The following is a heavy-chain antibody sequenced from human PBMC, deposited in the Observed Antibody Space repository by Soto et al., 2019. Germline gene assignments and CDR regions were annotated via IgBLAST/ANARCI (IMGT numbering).Heavy chain of an antibody. V-gene: IGHV1-69*12. CDR1: GGSLSNYG. CDR2: IIPVFGTP. CDR3: ARGDATKIVVTTYYAMDV. Sequence: QVQLVQSGAEVKKPGSSVKVSCKASGGSLSNYGISWVRQAPGQGFWWMGAIIPVFGTPNYAQKFQDRVPITAGESTTTVYREVRSLTSEDTAVYYCARGDATKIVVTTYYAMDVWGQGTTVTVSS. J-gene: IGHJ6*02. D-gene: IGHD3-22*01.